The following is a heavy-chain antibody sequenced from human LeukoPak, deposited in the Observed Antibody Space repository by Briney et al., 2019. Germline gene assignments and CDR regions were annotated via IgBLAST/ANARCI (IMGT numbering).Heavy chain of an antibody. CDR3: AKERVPGYYYGMDV. V-gene: IGHV3-23*01. CDR1: GFTFSSYA. D-gene: IGHD2-2*01. Sequence: GGSLRLSCAASGFTFSSYAMSWVRQAPGKGLEWVSAISGSGGSTYYADSVKGRFTISRDNSKNTVYLQMNSLRAEDTAVYYCAKERVPGYYYGMDVWGQGTTVTVSS. J-gene: IGHJ6*02. CDR2: ISGSGGST.